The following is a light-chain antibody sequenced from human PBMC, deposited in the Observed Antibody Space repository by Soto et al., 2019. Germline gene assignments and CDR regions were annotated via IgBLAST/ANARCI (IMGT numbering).Light chain of an antibody. V-gene: IGLV1-51*01. CDR1: TSNIVNNF. CDR3: GTWDYSLTAFV. J-gene: IGLJ2*01. CDR2: DNN. Sequence: QSVLTQPPSVSAAPGEKVTISCSGRTSNIVNNFVSWYRQFPGTAPQLLIHDNNKLPSGIPERFSGSKGGSSATLGITGLQTGDEALYYCGTWDYSLTAFVFGGGTKLTVL.